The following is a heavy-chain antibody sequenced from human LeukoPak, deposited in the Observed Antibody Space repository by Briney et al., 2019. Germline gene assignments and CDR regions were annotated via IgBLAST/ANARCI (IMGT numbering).Heavy chain of an antibody. CDR1: GFTFSSYA. J-gene: IGHJ3*02. CDR3: ARETTDAFDI. CDR2: ISYDGSNK. D-gene: IGHD1-1*01. V-gene: IGHV3-30-3*01. Sequence: GGSLRLSCAASGFTFSSYAMHWVRQAPGKGLEWVAVISYDGSNKYYADSVKGRFIISRDNSKNTLYLQMNSLGAEDTAVYYCARETTDAFDIWSQGTMVTVSS.